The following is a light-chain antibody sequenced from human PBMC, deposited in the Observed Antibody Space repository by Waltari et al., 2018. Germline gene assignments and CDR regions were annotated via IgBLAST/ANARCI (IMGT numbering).Light chain of an antibody. Sequence: EIVMTQSPATLSVSPGERATLPCRASQSVRSNLAWYQQKPGQAPRLLIYGASTRATGIPARFSGSGSGTEFTLTISSLQSEDFAVYYCQQYNNCPLTFGGGTKVEIK. CDR3: QQYNNCPLT. V-gene: IGKV3-15*01. CDR2: GAS. J-gene: IGKJ4*01. CDR1: QSVRSN.